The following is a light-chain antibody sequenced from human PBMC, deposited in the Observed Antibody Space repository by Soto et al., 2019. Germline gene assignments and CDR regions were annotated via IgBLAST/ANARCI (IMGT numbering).Light chain of an antibody. CDR3: QKYNSYSQT. Sequence: DIQLTQSPSTLSASVGDRVTITCRASQTVSNWLAWYQQKPGKAPKLLIYKGSILESGVPSRFSGSGSGTEFTLTISSLQPEDFATYYCQKYNSYSQTFGQGTKVEIK. J-gene: IGKJ1*01. CDR2: KGS. V-gene: IGKV1-5*03. CDR1: QTVSNW.